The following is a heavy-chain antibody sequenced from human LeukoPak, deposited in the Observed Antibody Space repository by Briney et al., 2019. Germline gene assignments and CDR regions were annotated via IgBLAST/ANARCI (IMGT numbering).Heavy chain of an antibody. CDR3: ARDLSGSYVFDY. Sequence: SDTLALTCTVSGHSINYYWSWIRQPAGKGLEFIGRIYANGSANYNPSLKSRVTMSVDTSKNQFSLKLSAVTAADTAVYYCARDLSGSYVFDYWGQGTLVTVSS. D-gene: IGHD1-26*01. CDR1: GHSINYY. V-gene: IGHV4-4*07. CDR2: IYANGSA. J-gene: IGHJ4*02.